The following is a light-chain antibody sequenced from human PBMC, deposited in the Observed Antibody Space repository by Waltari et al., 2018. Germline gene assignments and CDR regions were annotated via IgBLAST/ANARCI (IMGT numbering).Light chain of an antibody. Sequence: DIQMTQSPSTLSASVGDRVTISCRASQSVGTWLAWYQQKPGKAPKLLIYLASSLESGVPSRFRGSGSGTEFTLTISRLQPDDFATYSCQQYSSFSTFGQGTKVDI. CDR1: QSVGTW. CDR3: QQYSSFST. CDR2: LAS. J-gene: IGKJ2*01. V-gene: IGKV1-5*03.